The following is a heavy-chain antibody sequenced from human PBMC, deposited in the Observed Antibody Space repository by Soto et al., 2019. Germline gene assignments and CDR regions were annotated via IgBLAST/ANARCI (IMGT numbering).Heavy chain of an antibody. Sequence: QVQLVESGGGVVQPGRSLRLSCAASGFTFSSYGMHWVRQAPGKGLEWVAVISYDGSNKYYADSVKGRFTISRDNSKNTRYMQMNSLRAEETAVYYCAKEGRWYSSGWYSWGQGTLVTVSS. CDR3: AKEGRWYSSGWYS. CDR1: GFTFSSYG. V-gene: IGHV3-30*18. J-gene: IGHJ4*02. CDR2: ISYDGSNK. D-gene: IGHD6-19*01.